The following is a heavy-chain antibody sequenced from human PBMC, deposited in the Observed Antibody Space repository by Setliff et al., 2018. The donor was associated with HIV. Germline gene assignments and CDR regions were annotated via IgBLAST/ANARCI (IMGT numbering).Heavy chain of an antibody. J-gene: IGHJ4*02. CDR1: GGSVSGHY. D-gene: IGHD4-4*01. CDR3: AAFFVTPMTTQDF. Sequence: PSETLSLTCAVYGGSVSGHYWGWFRQPPGKGLEWIGEITPSGATNYLPSLKSRVSVSRDMSSNQFSLRLSSVTAADAAVYYCAAFFVTPMTTQDFWGQGTLVTVSS. V-gene: IGHV4-34*01. CDR2: ITPSGAT.